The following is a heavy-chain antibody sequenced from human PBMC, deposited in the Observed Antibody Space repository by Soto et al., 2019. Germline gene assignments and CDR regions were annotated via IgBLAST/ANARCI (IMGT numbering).Heavy chain of an antibody. D-gene: IGHD4-17*01. CDR1: GFTFSSYS. CDR3: ASPSLLTTVTTTFFDY. V-gene: IGHV3-30-3*01. Sequence: QVQLVESGGGVVQPGRSLRLSCAASGFTFSSYSMHWVRHTPGKGLEWVAVISYDGSNKYYADSVKGRFTISRDNSKNTLFLQMSSLRAEDTAVYYCASPSLLTTVTTTFFDYWGQGTLVTVSS. J-gene: IGHJ4*02. CDR2: ISYDGSNK.